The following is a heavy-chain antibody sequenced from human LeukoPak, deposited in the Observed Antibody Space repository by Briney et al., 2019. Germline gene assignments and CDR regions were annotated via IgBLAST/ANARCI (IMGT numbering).Heavy chain of an antibody. CDR3: ARVTAYYYMDV. CDR2: IYYSGST. V-gene: IGHV4-59*01. J-gene: IGHJ6*03. D-gene: IGHD5-18*01. CDR1: GGSISSYY. Sequence: SETLCLTCTVSGGSISSYYWSWIRQPPGKGLEWIGYIYYSGSTNYNPSLKSRVTISVDTSKNQFSLKLSSVTAADTAVYYCARVTAYYYMDVWGKGTTVTVSS.